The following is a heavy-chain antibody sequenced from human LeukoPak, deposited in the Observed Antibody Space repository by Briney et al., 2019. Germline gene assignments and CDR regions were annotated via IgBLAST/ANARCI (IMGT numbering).Heavy chain of an antibody. CDR2: INHNGNVN. D-gene: IGHD3-22*01. V-gene: IGHV3-7*03. Sequence: GGSLRLSCAASGFTFSSYWMNWARQAPGKGLEWVASINHNGNVNYYVDSVKGRFTISRDNAKNSLCLQMNSLRAEDTAVYYCARTAYYYDSSGYDDAFDIWGQGTMVTVSS. CDR3: ARTAYYYDSSGYDDAFDI. J-gene: IGHJ3*02. CDR1: GFTFSSYW.